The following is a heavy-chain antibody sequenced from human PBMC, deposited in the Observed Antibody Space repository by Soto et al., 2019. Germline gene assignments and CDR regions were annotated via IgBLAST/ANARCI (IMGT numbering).Heavy chain of an antibody. V-gene: IGHV3-74*01. D-gene: IGHD2-21*02. Sequence: PGGSLRLSCAASGFNFSNHWMHWVRQRPAEGLVWVSRITSDGKSKAYAESVKGRFAISRDNAKNTLYLQMNGLTAEDTAVYYCARESGDWPLNWFDPWGPGTLVTLST. CDR2: ITSDGKSK. CDR3: ARESGDWPLNWFDP. CDR1: GFNFSNHW. J-gene: IGHJ5*02.